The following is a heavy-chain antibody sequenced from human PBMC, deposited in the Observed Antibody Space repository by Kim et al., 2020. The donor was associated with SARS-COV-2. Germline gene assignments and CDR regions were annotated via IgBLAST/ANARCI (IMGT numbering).Heavy chain of an antibody. CDR1: GFTFSSYE. CDR3: ARGDSSGWYYPQDH. D-gene: IGHD6-19*01. J-gene: IGHJ4*02. Sequence: GGSLRLSCAASGFTFSSYEMNWVRQAPGKGLEWVSDISSSGSTIYYADPVKGRFTISRDNAKNTLYLQMNSQQAEDTAVYYWARGDSSGWYYPQDHWGQGTLVTVSP. V-gene: IGHV3-48*03. CDR2: ISSSGSTI.